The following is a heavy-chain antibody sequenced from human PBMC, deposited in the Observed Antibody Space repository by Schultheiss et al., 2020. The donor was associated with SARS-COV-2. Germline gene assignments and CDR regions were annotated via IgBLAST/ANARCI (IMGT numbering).Heavy chain of an antibody. J-gene: IGHJ4*02. CDR2: INPNSGGT. CDR3: ARVAWDSSGWELFDY. CDR1: GYTFTGYY. V-gene: IGHV1-2*02. D-gene: IGHD6-19*01. Sequence: ASVKVSCKASGYTFTGYYMHWVRQAPGQGLEWMGWINPNSGGTKYAQNFQGRVTMTRDTSISTAYMDLSRPRSDDTAVYYCARVAWDSSGWELFDYWGQGTLVTVSS.